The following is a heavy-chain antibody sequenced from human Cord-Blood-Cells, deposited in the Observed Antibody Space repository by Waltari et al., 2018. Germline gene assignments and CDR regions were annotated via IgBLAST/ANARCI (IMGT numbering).Heavy chain of an antibody. CDR3: AKDISRYSSSSFDY. CDR1: GFTFDDYA. V-gene: IGHV3-9*03. D-gene: IGHD6-6*01. J-gene: IGHJ4*02. CDR2: ISWNSGSI. Sequence: EVQLVESGGGLVQPGRSLRLSCAASGFTFDDYAMHWVRQAPGKGLVWVSGISWNSGSIGYSDSVKGRFTISRDNAKNSLYLQMNSLRAEDMALYYCAKDISRYSSSSFDYWGQGTLVTVFS.